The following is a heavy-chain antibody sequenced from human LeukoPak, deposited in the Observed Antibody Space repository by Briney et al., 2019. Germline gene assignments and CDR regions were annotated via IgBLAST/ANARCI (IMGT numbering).Heavy chain of an antibody. D-gene: IGHD3-10*01. J-gene: IGHJ4*02. CDR2: INPNSGDT. Sequence: ASVKVSCKASGYTFTGYYMHWVRQAPGQGLEWMGWINPNSGDTNSAQKFQGRVTVTRDTSISTAYMELSRLRSDDTAVYYCARDGSLDYWGQGTLVTVSS. CDR3: ARDGSLDY. CDR1: GYTFTGYY. V-gene: IGHV1-2*02.